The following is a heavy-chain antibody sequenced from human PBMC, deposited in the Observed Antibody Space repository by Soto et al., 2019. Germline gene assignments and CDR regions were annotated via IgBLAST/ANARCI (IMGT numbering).Heavy chain of an antibody. V-gene: IGHV3-48*03. Sequence: PGGSLRLSCAASGFTFSSYEMNWVRQAPGKGLEWVSYISSSGSTIYYADSVKGRFTISRDNAKNSLYLQMNSLRAEDTAVYYCPRPVLSGFDTWGQGTLVTVSS. CDR1: GFTFSSYE. CDR2: ISSSGSTI. J-gene: IGHJ5*02. CDR3: PRPVLSGFDT.